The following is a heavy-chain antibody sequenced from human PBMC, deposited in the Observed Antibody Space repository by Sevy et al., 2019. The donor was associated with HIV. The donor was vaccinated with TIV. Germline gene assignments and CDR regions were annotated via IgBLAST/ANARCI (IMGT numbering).Heavy chain of an antibody. D-gene: IGHD3-3*01. CDR2: INTYNDNT. Sequence: ASVKVSCKASGYTFTSYGFSWVRQAPGQGFEWMGWINTYNDNTNYAQKLQGRVTMTTDTSTGTAYMELRSLGSYDTAIYYCARTHYDFWSGRISYGMDVWGQGTTVTVSS. CDR1: GYTFTSYG. CDR3: ARTHYDFWSGRISYGMDV. V-gene: IGHV1-18*01. J-gene: IGHJ6*02.